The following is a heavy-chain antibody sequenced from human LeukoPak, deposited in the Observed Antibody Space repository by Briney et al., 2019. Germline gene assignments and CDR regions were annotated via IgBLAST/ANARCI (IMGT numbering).Heavy chain of an antibody. J-gene: IGHJ4*02. Sequence: GGSLRLSCSASGFTFSTSAMHWVRQAPGKGLEYVSFITYNGGSTYNADSVKGRFTISRDNSRNTLYLQMSSLRAEDTAVYHCVKDGGMATIFDFWGQGTLVTVSS. CDR3: VKDGGMATIFDF. CDR2: ITYNGGST. CDR1: GFTFSTSA. D-gene: IGHD5-24*01. V-gene: IGHV3-64D*09.